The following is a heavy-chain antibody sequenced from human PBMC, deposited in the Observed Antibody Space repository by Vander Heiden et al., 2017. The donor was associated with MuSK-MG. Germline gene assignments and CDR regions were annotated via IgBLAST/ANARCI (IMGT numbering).Heavy chain of an antibody. D-gene: IGHD2-21*02. Sequence: EVQLVESGGGLVQPGGSLRLSCAASGFTFSSYAMSWVRQAPGKGLEWVSAISGSGGSTYYADSVKGRFTISRDNSKNTLYLQMNSLRAEDTAVYYCAKANIVVVTADDAFDIWGQGTMVTVSS. V-gene: IGHV3-23*04. J-gene: IGHJ3*02. CDR1: GFTFSSYA. CDR3: AKANIVVVTADDAFDI. CDR2: ISGSGGST.